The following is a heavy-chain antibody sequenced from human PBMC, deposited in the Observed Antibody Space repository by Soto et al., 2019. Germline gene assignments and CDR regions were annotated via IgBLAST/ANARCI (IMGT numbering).Heavy chain of an antibody. CDR1: GYTFTSYA. V-gene: IGHV1-3*01. CDR2: TNAGNGNT. Sequence: GASVKVSCKASGYTFTSYAMHWVRQAPGQRLEWMGWTNAGNGNTKYSQKFQGRVTITRDTSASTAYMELSSLRSEDTAVYYCARDPSYYGMDVWGQGTTVTVSS. J-gene: IGHJ6*02. CDR3: ARDPSYYGMDV.